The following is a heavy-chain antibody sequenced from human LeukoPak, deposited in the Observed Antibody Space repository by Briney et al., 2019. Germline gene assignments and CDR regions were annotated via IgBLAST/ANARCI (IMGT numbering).Heavy chain of an antibody. D-gene: IGHD4-17*01. Sequence: GGSLRLSCAASGFAFRNYWMNWVRQAPGKGLEWVAFIRNDGRNKRYADSVKGRFTISRDNSKNTLYLQMNTLRAEDTALYYCAKDLNYGDLLDYWGQGTLVTVSS. CDR1: GFAFRNYW. J-gene: IGHJ4*02. CDR2: IRNDGRNK. CDR3: AKDLNYGDLLDY. V-gene: IGHV3-30*02.